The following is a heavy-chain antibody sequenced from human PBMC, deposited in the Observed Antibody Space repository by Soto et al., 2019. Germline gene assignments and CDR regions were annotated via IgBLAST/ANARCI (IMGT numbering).Heavy chain of an antibody. J-gene: IGHJ4*02. CDR1: GFTFGDYA. D-gene: IGHD3-10*01. Sequence: PGGPLRLSCTASGFTFGDYAMIWFRQAPGKGLEWVGFITSKAYGGTTEYAATVKGRFTISRDDSKSIAYLQMNSLKTDDTAVYYCSRVPPNNRGAPLDYWGQGTLVTVSS. CDR2: ITSKAYGGTT. V-gene: IGHV3-49*03. CDR3: SRVPPNNRGAPLDY.